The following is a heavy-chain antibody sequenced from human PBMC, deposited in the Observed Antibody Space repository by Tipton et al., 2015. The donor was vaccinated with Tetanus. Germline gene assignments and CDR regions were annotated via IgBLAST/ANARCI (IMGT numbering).Heavy chain of an antibody. V-gene: IGHV1-8*01. Sequence: QLVQSGAEVKKPGASVKVSRKASGYTFTSYGLNWVRKAAGRGFEWMGWLNPKSGSAVYAPRFQGRVTMTTNTSITTAFMEVSRLTYEDTAVYYCASGSSIRHGLDVWGHGTSVTVSS. J-gene: IGHJ6*02. CDR2: LNPKSGSA. CDR3: ASGSSIRHGLDV. D-gene: IGHD2-2*01. CDR1: GYTFTSYG.